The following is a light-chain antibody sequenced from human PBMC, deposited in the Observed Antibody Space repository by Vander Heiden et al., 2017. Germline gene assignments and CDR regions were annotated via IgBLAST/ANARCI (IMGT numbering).Light chain of an antibody. CDR2: NDT. CDR3: YCAPDHIGV. J-gene: IGLJ3*02. V-gene: IGLV3-27*01. CDR1: AVARKD. Sequence: SYELTQPSAVSVSPGQTATITCSGDAVARKDVRWFQQKPGQAPVLVIYNDTERPSEIPERFSGSSSGTTVTLTISGAQVDDEADYYCYCAPDHIGVFGGGTKLTVL.